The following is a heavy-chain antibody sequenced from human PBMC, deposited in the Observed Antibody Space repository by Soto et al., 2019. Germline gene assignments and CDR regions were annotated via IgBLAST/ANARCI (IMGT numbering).Heavy chain of an antibody. CDR1: GGTISSYA. V-gene: IGHV1-69*13. Sequence: SVKVSFKTSGGTISSYAISWVRQAPGQGLEWMGGIIPIFGTANYAQKFQGRVTITADESTSTAYMELSSLRSEDTAVYYCARALRFLEWSAGGAFDIWGQGTMVTVSS. D-gene: IGHD3-3*01. CDR3: ARALRFLEWSAGGAFDI. J-gene: IGHJ3*02. CDR2: IIPIFGTA.